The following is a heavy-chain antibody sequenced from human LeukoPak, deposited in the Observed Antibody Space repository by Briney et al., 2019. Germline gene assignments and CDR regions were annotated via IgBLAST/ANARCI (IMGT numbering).Heavy chain of an antibody. J-gene: IGHJ4*02. V-gene: IGHV1-2*02. CDR1: GYTFTGYY. CDR2: INPNSGGA. CDR3: ARGGDRGYDYFLDY. D-gene: IGHD5-12*01. Sequence: ASVKVSCKASGYTFTGYYMHWVRQAPGQGLEWMGWINPNSGGANSAQKFQGRVTMTRDTSISTAYMELSSLRSDDTAVYYCARGGDRGYDYFLDYWGQGTLVTVSS.